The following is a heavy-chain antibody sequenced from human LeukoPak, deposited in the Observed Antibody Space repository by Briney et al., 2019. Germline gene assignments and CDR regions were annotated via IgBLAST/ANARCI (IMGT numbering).Heavy chain of an antibody. CDR3: ARDTTDDGSGFDI. CDR1: GFTVSSNY. D-gene: IGHD3-22*01. CDR2: IYSGGST. V-gene: IGHV3-53*01. Sequence: GGSLRLSCAASGFTVSSNYMSWVRQAPGKGLEWVSVIYSGGSTYYADSVKGRFTISRDNAKNSLYLQMNSLRAEDTAVYYCARDTTDDGSGFDIWGQGTMVTVSS. J-gene: IGHJ3*02.